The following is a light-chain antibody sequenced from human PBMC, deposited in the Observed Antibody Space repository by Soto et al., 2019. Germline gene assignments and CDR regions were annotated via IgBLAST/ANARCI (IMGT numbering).Light chain of an antibody. CDR1: QSVSSY. V-gene: IGKV3-15*01. CDR3: QQYNNWPLT. Sequence: IVMTQSPATLSVSPGERATLSCRASQSVSSYLAWYQQKPGQAPGLLIYAASTRATGIPARFSGSGSGTEFTLTISSLQSEDFAVYCCQQYNNWPLTFGGGTKVDIK. J-gene: IGKJ4*01. CDR2: AAS.